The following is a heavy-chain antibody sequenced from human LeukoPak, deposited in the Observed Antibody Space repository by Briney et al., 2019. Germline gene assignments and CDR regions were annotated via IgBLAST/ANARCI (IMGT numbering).Heavy chain of an antibody. CDR3: ARDSSGPGNFDY. CDR1: GSSISRGYY. V-gene: IGHV4-38-2*02. Sequence: SETLSLTCTVSGSSISRGYYWGWIRQPPGKGLEWIGSIYHSGSTYYNPSLKSRVTISVDTSKNQFSLSLSSVTAADTAVYYCARDSSGPGNFDYWGQGTLVTVSS. J-gene: IGHJ4*02. D-gene: IGHD3-10*01. CDR2: IYHSGST.